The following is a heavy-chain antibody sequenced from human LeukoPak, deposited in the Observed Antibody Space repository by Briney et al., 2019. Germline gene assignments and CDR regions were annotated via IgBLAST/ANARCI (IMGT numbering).Heavy chain of an antibody. CDR2: IYYSGST. Sequence: SETLSLTCTVSGGSISSGDYYWSWIRQPPGKGLEWIGYIYYSGSTYYNPSLKSRVTISVVTSKNQFSLKLSSVTAADTAVYYCARDWGSGSSYEWFDPWGQGTLVTVSS. J-gene: IGHJ5*02. CDR1: GGSISSGDYY. CDR3: ARDWGSGSSYEWFDP. V-gene: IGHV4-30-4*01. D-gene: IGHD3-16*01.